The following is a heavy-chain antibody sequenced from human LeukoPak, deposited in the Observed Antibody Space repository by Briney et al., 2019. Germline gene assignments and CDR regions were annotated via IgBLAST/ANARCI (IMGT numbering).Heavy chain of an antibody. V-gene: IGHV3-23*01. Sequence: PGGSLRLSCAASGFTFSSYAMSWVRQAPGKGLEWVSAISGSGGSTYYADSVKGRFTISRDNSKNTLYLQMNSLRAEDTAVYYCAKTMVRGVIGRAGDYWGQGTLVTVSS. CDR2: ISGSGGST. J-gene: IGHJ4*02. CDR3: AKTMVRGVIGRAGDY. CDR1: GFTFSSYA. D-gene: IGHD3-10*01.